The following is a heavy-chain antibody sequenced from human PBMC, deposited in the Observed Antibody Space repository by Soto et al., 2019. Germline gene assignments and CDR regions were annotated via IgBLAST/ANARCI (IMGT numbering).Heavy chain of an antibody. J-gene: IGHJ4*02. CDR3: ARELYTHYDILTGYSPFDY. V-gene: IGHV3-30-3*01. CDR2: ISYDGSNK. D-gene: IGHD3-9*01. CDR1: GFTFSSYA. Sequence: RRLSCAASGFTFSSYAMHWVRQAPGKGLEWVAVISYDGSNKYYADSVKGRFTISRDNSKNTLYLQMNSLRAEDTAVYYCARELYTHYDILTGYSPFDYWGQGTLVTVSS.